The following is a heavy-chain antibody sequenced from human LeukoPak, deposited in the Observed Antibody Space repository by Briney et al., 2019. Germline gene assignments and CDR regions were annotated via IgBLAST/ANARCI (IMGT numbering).Heavy chain of an antibody. CDR2: ISGSGGST. CDR1: VFTFSSYS. J-gene: IGHJ4*02. CDR3: AKPLIAAAYFDY. D-gene: IGHD6-13*01. V-gene: IGHV3-23*01. Sequence: GGSLRLSCAASVFTFSSYSMSWVRQAPWKGLEWVSVISGSGGSTYYADSVKGRFTISRDNSKNTLYLQMNSLRAKDTAVYYCAKPLIAAAYFDYWGQGTLVTVSS.